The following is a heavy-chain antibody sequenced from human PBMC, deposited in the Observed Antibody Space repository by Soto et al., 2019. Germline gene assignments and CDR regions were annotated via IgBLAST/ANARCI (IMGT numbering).Heavy chain of an antibody. D-gene: IGHD1-1*01. CDR3: ARHRRETGTYAQPLDY. V-gene: IGHV4-30-4*08. CDR1: GGSISTGAYY. Sequence: PSETLSLACTVSGGSISTGAYYWAWIRQLPGKGLEWIGYTYFIGSTYYNPSLTSRVTILVDTSKSQFSLDLTSVTAADTAVYYCARHRRETGTYAQPLDYWGQGTLVPVSS. J-gene: IGHJ4*02. CDR2: TYFIGST.